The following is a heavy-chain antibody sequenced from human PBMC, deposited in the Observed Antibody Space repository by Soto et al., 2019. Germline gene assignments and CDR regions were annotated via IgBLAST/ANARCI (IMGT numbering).Heavy chain of an antibody. CDR1: GFTFSSYS. D-gene: IGHD2-15*01. J-gene: IGHJ6*03. CDR3: AREGCNGGSCYHSIDYYYYYMDV. Sequence: EVQLVESGGGLVKPGGSLRLSCAASGFTFSSYSMNWVRQAPGKGLEWVSSISSSSSYIYYADSVKGRFTISRDNAKNSLYLQMNSLRAEDTAVYYCAREGCNGGSCYHSIDYYYYYMDVWGKGTTVTVSS. CDR2: ISSSSSYI. V-gene: IGHV3-21*01.